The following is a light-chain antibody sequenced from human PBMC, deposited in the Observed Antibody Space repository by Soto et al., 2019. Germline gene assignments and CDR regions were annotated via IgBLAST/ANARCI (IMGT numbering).Light chain of an antibody. CDR1: SSDVGGYNY. Sequence: QSALTQPASVSGSPGQSITISCTGTSSDVGGYNYVSWYQQHPGKAPKLMICEVSNRPSGVSNRFSGSKSGNTASLTISGLQAEDEADYYCSSYTTTSTRVFGTGTQLTGL. CDR2: EVS. CDR3: SSYTTTSTRV. J-gene: IGLJ1*01. V-gene: IGLV2-14*01.